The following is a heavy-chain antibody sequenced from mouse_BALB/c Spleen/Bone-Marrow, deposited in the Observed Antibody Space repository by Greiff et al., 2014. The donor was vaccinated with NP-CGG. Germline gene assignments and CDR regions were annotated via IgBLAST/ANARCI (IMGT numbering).Heavy chain of an antibody. CDR1: GYTFTDYN. D-gene: IGHD2-3*01. Sequence: SGPELVKPGASVKISCKASGYTFTDYNMHWVKQSHGKSLEWIGYIYPYDGGTVYKQKFKSKATLTVDNSSSTANMELRSLTSEASAVYYCARGAAYGYYLGLAYWGQGTLVTVSA. V-gene: IGHV1S29*02. CDR2: IYPYDGGT. CDR3: ARGAAYGYYLGLAY. J-gene: IGHJ3*01.